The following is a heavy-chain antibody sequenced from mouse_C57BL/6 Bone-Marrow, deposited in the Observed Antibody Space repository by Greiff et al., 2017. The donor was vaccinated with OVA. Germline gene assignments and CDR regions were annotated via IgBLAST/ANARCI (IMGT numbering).Heavy chain of an antibody. V-gene: IGHV3-6*01. Sequence: VQLKESGPGLVKPSQSLSLTCSVTGYSITSGYYWNWIRQFPGNKLEWMGYISYDGSNNYNPSLKNRISITRDTSKNQFFLKLNSVTTEDTATYYCARGRDYDGGGFADWGQGTLVTVSA. J-gene: IGHJ3*01. D-gene: IGHD2-4*01. CDR1: GYSITSGYY. CDR2: ISYDGSN. CDR3: ARGRDYDGGGFAD.